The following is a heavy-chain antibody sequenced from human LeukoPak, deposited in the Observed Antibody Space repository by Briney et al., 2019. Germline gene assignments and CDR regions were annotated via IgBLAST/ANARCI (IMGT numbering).Heavy chain of an antibody. D-gene: IGHD5-18*01. CDR3: ARDVNSYAHCGH. CDR2: IKQDGSEK. Sequence: GGSLRLSCAASGFTFSNYWMSWVRQAPGKGLEWVANIKQDGSEKYYVDSVKGRFTFSRDNAKNSLYLQMNSLRAEDTAVYYCARDVNSYAHCGHWGQGTLVTVSS. J-gene: IGHJ4*02. CDR1: GFTFSNYW. V-gene: IGHV3-7*03.